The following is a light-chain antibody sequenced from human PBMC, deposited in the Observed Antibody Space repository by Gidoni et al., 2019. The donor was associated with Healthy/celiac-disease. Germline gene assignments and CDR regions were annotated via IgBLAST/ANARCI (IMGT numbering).Light chain of an antibody. CDR1: SSDVGSYNL. CDR3: CSYAGSSSLV. V-gene: IGLV2-23*02. CDR2: EVS. J-gene: IGLJ1*01. Sequence: QSALTQPASVSGSPGQSITISCTGTSSDVGSYNLVSWYQQHPGKAPKLIIYEVSKRHAGVSNRFSGSKSGNTASMTISGLKAEDEADYYCCSYAGSSSLVFGTGTKGTVL.